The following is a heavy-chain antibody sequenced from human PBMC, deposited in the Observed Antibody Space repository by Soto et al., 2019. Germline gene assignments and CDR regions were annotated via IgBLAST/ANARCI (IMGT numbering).Heavy chain of an antibody. D-gene: IGHD3-16*02. J-gene: IGHJ4*02. CDR2: IKQDGSEK. Sequence: GGSLRLSCAASGFTFSSYWMSWVRQAPGKGLEWVANIKQDGSEKYYVDSVKGRFTIPRDNAKNSLYLQMNSLRAEDTAVYYCARDEIGVRGELSLYDPPYFDYWGQGTLVTVSS. CDR1: GFTFSSYW. V-gene: IGHV3-7*03. CDR3: ARDEIGVRGELSLYDPPYFDY.